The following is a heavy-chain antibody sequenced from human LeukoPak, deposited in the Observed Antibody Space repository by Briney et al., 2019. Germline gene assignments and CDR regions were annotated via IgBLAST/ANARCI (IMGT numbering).Heavy chain of an antibody. J-gene: IGHJ4*02. CDR2: ISYDGSNK. D-gene: IGHD3-22*01. CDR1: GFTFSSYA. V-gene: IGHV3-30-3*01. CDR3: AKDRNDTQKGLYYFDY. Sequence: HSGGSLRLSCAASGFTFSSYAMSWVRPAPGKGLEWVAVISYDGSNKYYADSVKGRFTISRDNSKNTLYLQMNSLRPEDTAVYYCAKDRNDTQKGLYYFDYWGQGTLVTVSS.